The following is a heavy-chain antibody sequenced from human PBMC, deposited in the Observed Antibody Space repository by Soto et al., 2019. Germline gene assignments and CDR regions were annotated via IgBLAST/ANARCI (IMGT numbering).Heavy chain of an antibody. J-gene: IGHJ4*02. CDR2: ITYDGSFQ. D-gene: IGHD1-7*01. CDR1: GFHFDNYG. Sequence: GGSLRLSCQASGFHFDNYGMHWVRQAPGKGLEWVAVITYDGSFQYYADSVKGRFTISRDNSKNTLSLHLNTLKPEDTAVYHCAKDRVGGTFYTPLAFWGQGTLVTVSS. V-gene: IGHV3-30*18. CDR3: AKDRVGGTFYTPLAF.